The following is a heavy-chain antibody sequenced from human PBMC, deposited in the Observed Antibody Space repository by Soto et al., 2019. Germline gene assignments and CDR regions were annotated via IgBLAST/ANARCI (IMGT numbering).Heavy chain of an antibody. Sequence: PGGSLRLSCAASGFTFNNYGIHWVRQAPGKGLEWVAAISGSGGSTYYADSVKGRFTISRDNSKNTLYLQMNSLRAEDTAVYYCAKGGVYTWFAPWGQGTLVTVSS. J-gene: IGHJ5*02. CDR2: ISGSGGST. D-gene: IGHD3-16*01. V-gene: IGHV3-23*01. CDR1: GFTFNNYG. CDR3: AKGGVYTWFAP.